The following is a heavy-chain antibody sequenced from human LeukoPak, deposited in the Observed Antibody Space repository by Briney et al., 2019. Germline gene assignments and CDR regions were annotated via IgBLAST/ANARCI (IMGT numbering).Heavy chain of an antibody. CDR3: AKGAIANDAFDI. D-gene: IGHD2-21*01. CDR2: ISYDGSNK. J-gene: IGHJ3*02. Sequence: HPGGSLRLSCAASGFTFSSYGMHWVRQAPGKGLEWVAVISYDGSNKYYADSVKGRFTISRDNSKNTLYLQMNSLRAEDTAVYYRAKGAIANDAFDIWGQGTMVTASS. V-gene: IGHV3-30*18. CDR1: GFTFSSYG.